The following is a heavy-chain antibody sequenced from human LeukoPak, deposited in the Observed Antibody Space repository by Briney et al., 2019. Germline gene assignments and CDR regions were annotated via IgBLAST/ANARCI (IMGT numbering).Heavy chain of an antibody. J-gene: IGHJ4*02. Sequence: PGGSLRLSCAASGFTFTIWPMNWVRRPPGKGLEGVSGISGSGGSTYYADSVKGRFTISRDSSKNTVYLQMNSLRAEDTAVYYCAKADGSYKTLIDYWGQGTLVTVSS. CDR3: AKADGSYKTLIDY. D-gene: IGHD3-10*01. V-gene: IGHV3-23*01. CDR1: GFTFTIWP. CDR2: ISGSGGST.